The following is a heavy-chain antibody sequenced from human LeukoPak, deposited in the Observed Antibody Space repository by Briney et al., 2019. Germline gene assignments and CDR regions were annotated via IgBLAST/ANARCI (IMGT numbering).Heavy chain of an antibody. Sequence: ASVKVSCKASGYTFTSYYMHWVRQAPGQGLEWMGIINPSGGSTSYAQKFQGRVTMTRDTSTSTVYMELSSLRSEDTAVYYCARVTYNWNDEGGAFDIWGQGTMVTVSS. V-gene: IGHV1-46*01. CDR1: GYTFTSYY. J-gene: IGHJ3*02. D-gene: IGHD1-1*01. CDR2: INPSGGST. CDR3: ARVTYNWNDEGGAFDI.